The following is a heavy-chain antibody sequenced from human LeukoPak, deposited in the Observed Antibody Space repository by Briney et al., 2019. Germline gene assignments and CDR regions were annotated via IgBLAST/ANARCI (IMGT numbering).Heavy chain of an antibody. J-gene: IGHJ4*02. CDR2: ISSSSSTI. CDR3: ARDYDYGDYPGY. V-gene: IGHV3-48*04. D-gene: IGHD4-17*01. Sequence: PGGSLILSCVGSGFTFNSYSMNWVRQAPGKGLEWLSYISSSSSTIYYADSVKGRFTISRDNAKNSLYLQMNSLRAEDTALYYCARDYDYGDYPGYWGQGTLVTVSS. CDR1: GFTFNSYS.